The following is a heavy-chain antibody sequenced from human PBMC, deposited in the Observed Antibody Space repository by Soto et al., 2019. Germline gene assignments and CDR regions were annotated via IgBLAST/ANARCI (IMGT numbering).Heavy chain of an antibody. CDR2: ISYDGSNK. D-gene: IGHD6-19*01. CDR3: AKLGQGRAVAGAFDI. V-gene: IGHV3-30*18. CDR1: GFTFSSYG. J-gene: IGHJ3*02. Sequence: GSLRLSCAASGFTFSSYGMHWVRQAPGKGLEWVAVISYDGSNKYYADSVKGRFTISRDNSKNTLYLQMNSLRAEDTAVYYCAKLGQGRAVAGAFDIWGQGTMVTVSS.